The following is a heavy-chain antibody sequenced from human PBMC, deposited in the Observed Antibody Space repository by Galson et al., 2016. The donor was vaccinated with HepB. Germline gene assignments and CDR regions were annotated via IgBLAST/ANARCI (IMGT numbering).Heavy chain of an antibody. CDR3: AKDPNYYDSSGYIWGSFDI. D-gene: IGHD3-22*01. V-gene: IGHV3-23*01. CDR1: GFTFRSYA. J-gene: IGHJ3*02. Sequence: SLRLSCAASGFTFRSYAMTWVRQAPGKGLEWVSEISNSGGRTYYADSVKGRFTISRDNSKNTLSLQMNSLRPEDSAVYYCAKDPNYYDSSGYIWGSFDIWSQGKKVTLSS. CDR2: ISNSGGRT.